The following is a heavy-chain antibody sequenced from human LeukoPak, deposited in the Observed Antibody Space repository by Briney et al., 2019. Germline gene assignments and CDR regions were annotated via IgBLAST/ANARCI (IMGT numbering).Heavy chain of an antibody. V-gene: IGHV3-21*01. D-gene: IGHD6-13*01. J-gene: IGHJ6*02. CDR2: ISSSSSYI. Sequence: GGSLRLSCAASGFTFSSYSMNWVPQAPGKGLEWVSSISSSSSYIYYADSVKGRFTISSDNAKNSLYLQMNSLRAEDTAVYYCARDQSIAAAGTWTYYYYGMDVWGQGTTVTVSS. CDR3: ARDQSIAAAGTWTYYYYGMDV. CDR1: GFTFSSYS.